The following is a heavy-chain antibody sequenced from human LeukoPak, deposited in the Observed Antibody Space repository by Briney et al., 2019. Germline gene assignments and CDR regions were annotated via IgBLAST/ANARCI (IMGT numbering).Heavy chain of an antibody. CDR1: GGSISSSSYY. V-gene: IGHV4-39*01. J-gene: IGHJ3*02. D-gene: IGHD4-23*01. CDR2: IYYSGST. Sequence: PSETLSLTCTVSGGSISSSSYYWGWIRQPPGKGLEWIGSIYYSGSTYYNPSLKSRVTISVDTSKNQFSLKLSSVTAADTAVYYCARPGIRWTQDAFDIWGQGTMVTVSS. CDR3: ARPGIRWTQDAFDI.